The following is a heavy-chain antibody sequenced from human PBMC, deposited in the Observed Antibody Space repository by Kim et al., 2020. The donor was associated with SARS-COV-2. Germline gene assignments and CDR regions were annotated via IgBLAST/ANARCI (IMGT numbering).Heavy chain of an antibody. Sequence: GGSLRLSCAASGFTFGSYSMNWVRQAPGKGLEWVSSISSSSEYIYYADSVKGRFTISRDNARNLLYLEMNSLRADDTALYYCVRDPVGGYFLVDNWFDP. J-gene: IGHJ5*02. D-gene: IGHD5-12*01. CDR2: ISSSSEYI. CDR3: VRDPVGGYFLVDNWFDP. CDR1: GFTFGSYS. V-gene: IGHV3-21*01.